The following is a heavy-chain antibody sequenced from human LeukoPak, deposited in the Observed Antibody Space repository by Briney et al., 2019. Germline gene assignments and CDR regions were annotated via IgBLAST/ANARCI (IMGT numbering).Heavy chain of an antibody. V-gene: IGHV3-21*05. CDR1: GFTFSSYS. D-gene: IGHD3-22*01. J-gene: IGHJ4*02. CDR2: ISSGSTYT. Sequence: GGSLRLSCAASGFTFSSYSMNWVRQAPGKGLEWVSKISSGSTYTDYAESVKGRFTISRDNAKNSLYLQMSSLRAEDTAVYYCARAAGGYYDSSGYFSNWGQGTLVTVSP. CDR3: ARAAGGYYDSSGYFSN.